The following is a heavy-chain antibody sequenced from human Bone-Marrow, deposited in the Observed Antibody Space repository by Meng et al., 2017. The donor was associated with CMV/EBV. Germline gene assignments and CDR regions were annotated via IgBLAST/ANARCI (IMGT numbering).Heavy chain of an antibody. V-gene: IGHV3-72*01. D-gene: IGHD1-1*01. Sequence: GESLKISCAASGFIFSDRYMDWLRQAPGKGLEWVARSRNKASSYSREYAASVKGRFTISRDESENSLYLQMSSLQAEDRADYYSARGSPATRYFDLWGHGTLVTVSS. CDR3: ARGSPATRYFDL. CDR1: GFIFSDRY. J-gene: IGHJ2*01. CDR2: SRNKASSYSR.